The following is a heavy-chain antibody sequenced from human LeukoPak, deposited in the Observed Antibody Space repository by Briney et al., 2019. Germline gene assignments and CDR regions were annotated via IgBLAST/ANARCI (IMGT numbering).Heavy chain of an antibody. Sequence: ASVKVSCKASGYTFTGYYMHWVRQAPGQGLGWMGWINPNNGDTNYAQKFQGRVTMTRDTSISTAYTELSRLRSDDTAVYFCARHGASGSFLYYFDYWGQGTLVTVSS. D-gene: IGHD1-26*01. J-gene: IGHJ4*02. CDR1: GYTFTGYY. V-gene: IGHV1-2*02. CDR3: ARHGASGSFLYYFDY. CDR2: INPNNGDT.